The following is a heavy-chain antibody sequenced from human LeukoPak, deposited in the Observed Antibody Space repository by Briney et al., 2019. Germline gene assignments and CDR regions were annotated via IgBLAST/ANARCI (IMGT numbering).Heavy chain of an antibody. CDR3: ARGYCSGGSCYNLDY. Sequence: GRSLRLACAASAFSWSSYYMNLVRQAPGKLLEWTSYISSGSSTIYYADSVKGRFTISRDNAKNSLYLQMNSLRAEDTAVYYCARGYCSGGSCYNLDYWGQGTLVTVSS. D-gene: IGHD2-15*01. V-gene: IGHV3-48*01. J-gene: IGHJ4*02. CDR1: AFSWSSYY. CDR2: ISSGSSTI.